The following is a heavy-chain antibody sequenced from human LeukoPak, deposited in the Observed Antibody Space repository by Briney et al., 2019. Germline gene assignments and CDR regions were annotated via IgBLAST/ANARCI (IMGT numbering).Heavy chain of an antibody. CDR2: IYCSGST. D-gene: IGHD3-22*01. V-gene: IGHV4-31*03. Sequence: SETLSLTCTVSGVSISSGGYYWSWIRQHPGKGLEWIGYIYCSGSTYYNPSLKSRVTTSLDTSQSQFSLKLSSVTAADTAVYYCARTHSSGYYQGTFDIWAKGQWSPSLQ. CDR1: GVSISSGGYY. J-gene: IGHJ3*02. CDR3: ARTHSSGYYQGTFDI.